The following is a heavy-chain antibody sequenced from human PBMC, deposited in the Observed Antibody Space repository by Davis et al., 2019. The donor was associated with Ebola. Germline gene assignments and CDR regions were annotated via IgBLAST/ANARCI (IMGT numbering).Heavy chain of an antibody. CDR1: GGSITSGGYY. Sequence: MPSETLSLTCTVSGGSITSGGYYWSWIRQHPGKGLEWIGYIYYSGSIYYNPSLKSRVTISLDTSKNQFSLKLNSVTAADTAVYYCARVPAYYDFWSGYYIGNYFDYWGQGTLVTVSS. CDR2: IYYSGSI. J-gene: IGHJ4*02. V-gene: IGHV4-31*03. D-gene: IGHD3-3*01. CDR3: ARVPAYYDFWSGYYIGNYFDY.